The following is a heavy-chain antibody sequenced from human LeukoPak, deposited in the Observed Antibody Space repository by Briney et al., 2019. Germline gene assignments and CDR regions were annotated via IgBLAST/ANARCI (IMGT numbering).Heavy chain of an antibody. D-gene: IGHD3-10*01. J-gene: IGHJ4*02. V-gene: IGHV1-2*02. CDR2: INPNSGGT. Sequence: ASVKVSCKASGYTCTGYYMHWVRQAPGQGLEWMGWINPNSGGTNYAQKFQGRVTMTRDTSISTAYMELSRLRSDDTAVYYCARDIMVRGVTASAYWGQGTLVTVSS. CDR1: GYTCTGYY. CDR3: ARDIMVRGVTASAY.